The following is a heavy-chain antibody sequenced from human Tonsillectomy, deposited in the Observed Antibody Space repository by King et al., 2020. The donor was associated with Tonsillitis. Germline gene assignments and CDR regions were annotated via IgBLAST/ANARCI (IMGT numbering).Heavy chain of an antibody. CDR2: ISGSGDVT. Sequence: VQLLDSGGMLVQPGGSLRLSCAASGFTFANYAMSWVRQAPGKGLEWVSGISGSGDVTYSADSVKGRFTISRDNSNNTLNLQMNSLRAEDTAVYYCAKGRGASSTSCYNFWGQGTLVTVSS. D-gene: IGHD2-2*02. CDR3: AKGRGASSTSCYNF. CDR1: GFTFANYA. V-gene: IGHV3-23*01. J-gene: IGHJ4*02.